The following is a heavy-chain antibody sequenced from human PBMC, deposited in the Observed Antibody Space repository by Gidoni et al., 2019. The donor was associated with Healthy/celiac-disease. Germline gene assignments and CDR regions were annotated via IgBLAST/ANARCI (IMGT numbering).Heavy chain of an antibody. CDR3: ARDFRDSYSYGTDY. V-gene: IGHV3-33*01. D-gene: IGHD5-18*01. Sequence: EWVAVIWYDGSNKYYADSVKGRFTISRDNSKNTLYLQMNSLRAEDTAVYYCARDFRDSYSYGTDYWGQGTLVTVSS. J-gene: IGHJ4*02. CDR2: IWYDGSNK.